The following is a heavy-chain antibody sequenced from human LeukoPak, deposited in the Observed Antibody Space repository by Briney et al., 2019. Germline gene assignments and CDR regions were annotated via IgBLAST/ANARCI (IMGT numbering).Heavy chain of an antibody. CDR2: IRYYGSNK. CDR3: AKVDPPRNTDFDWLSLPDAFDI. CDR1: GFTFSSYG. V-gene: IGHV3-30*02. D-gene: IGHD3-9*01. Sequence: PGGSLRLSCAASGFTFSSYGTHWVRKAPGQGLEWVAFIRYYGSNKYYADSVKGRFTISRDNSKNTLYLQMNSLRAEDTAVYYCAKVDPPRNTDFDWLSLPDAFDIWGQGTMVTVSS. J-gene: IGHJ3*02.